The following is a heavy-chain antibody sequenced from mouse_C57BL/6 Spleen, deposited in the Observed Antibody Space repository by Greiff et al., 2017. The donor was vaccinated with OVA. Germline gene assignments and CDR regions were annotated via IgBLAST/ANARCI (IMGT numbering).Heavy chain of an antibody. CDR1: GYSFTGYY. Sequence: EVKLVESGPELVKPGASVKISCKASGYSFTGYYMNWVKQSPEKSLEWIGEINPSTGGTTYNQKFKAKATLTVDKSSSTAYMQLKSLTSEDSAVYYCARYYGSSYYFDYWGQGTTLTVSS. D-gene: IGHD1-1*01. CDR3: ARYYGSSYYFDY. J-gene: IGHJ2*01. CDR2: INPSTGGT. V-gene: IGHV1-42*01.